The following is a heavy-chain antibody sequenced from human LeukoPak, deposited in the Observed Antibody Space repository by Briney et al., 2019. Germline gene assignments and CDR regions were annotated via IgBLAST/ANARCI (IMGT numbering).Heavy chain of an antibody. CDR3: ARVPAVAAIGWFDP. CDR2: ISAYNGNT. CDR1: GYTFTSYG. D-gene: IGHD2-15*01. V-gene: IGHV1-18*01. J-gene: IGHJ5*02. Sequence: GSVKVSCKASGYTFTSYGISWVRQAPGQGLEWMGWISAYNGNTNYAQKLQGRVTMTTDTSTSIAYMELRSLRSDDTAVYYCARVPAVAAIGWFDPWGQGTLVTVSS.